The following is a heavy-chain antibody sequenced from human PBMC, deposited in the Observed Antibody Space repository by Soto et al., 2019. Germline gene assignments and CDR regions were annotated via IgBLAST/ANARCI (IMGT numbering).Heavy chain of an antibody. J-gene: IGHJ4*02. V-gene: IGHV1-69*02. D-gene: IGHD3-22*01. CDR3: ARHYKYDSSGYPFGY. CDR2: IIPILGIA. Sequence: SVKLSCKASGGTFSSYTISWVRQAPGQGLEWMGRIIPILGIANYAQKFQGRVTITADKSISTAYLQWGSLKASDTGIYYCARHYKYDSSGYPFGYWGPGTLVTVSS. CDR1: GGTFSSYT.